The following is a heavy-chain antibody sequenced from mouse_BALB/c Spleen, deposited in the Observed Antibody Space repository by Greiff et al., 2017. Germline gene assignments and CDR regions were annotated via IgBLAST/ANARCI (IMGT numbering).Heavy chain of an antibody. D-gene: IGHD1-1*01. CDR1: GFTFSSFG. CDR2: ISSGSSTI. J-gene: IGHJ4*01. V-gene: IGHV5-17*02. Sequence: EVKLMESGGGLVQPGGSRKLSCAASGFTFSSFGMHWVRQAPEKGLEWVAYISSGSSTIYYADTVKGRFTISRDNPKNTLFLQMTSLRSEDTAMYYCARLDYYGSSSYAMDYWGQGTSVTVSS. CDR3: ARLDYYGSSSYAMDY.